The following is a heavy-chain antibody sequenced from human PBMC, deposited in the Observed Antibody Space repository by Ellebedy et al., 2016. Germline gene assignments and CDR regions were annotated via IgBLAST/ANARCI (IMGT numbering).Heavy chain of an antibody. CDR3: ARDARGKGRLDGFDV. V-gene: IGHV4-4*02. Sequence: GSLRLSCVVSGGSISGMRWWIWVRQPPGKGLEWIGEIRGDGATNYNPSLKSRVTISLDTSMNHFSLRVNSVTAVDTAVYYCARDARGKGRLDGFDVWGQGTMVTVSS. D-gene: IGHD3-16*01. CDR1: GGSISGMRW. CDR2: IRGDGAT. J-gene: IGHJ3*01.